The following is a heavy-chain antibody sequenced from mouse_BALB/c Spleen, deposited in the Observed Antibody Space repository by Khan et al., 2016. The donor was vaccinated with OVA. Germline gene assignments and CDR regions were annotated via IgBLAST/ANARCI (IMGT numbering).Heavy chain of an antibody. V-gene: IGHV3-2*02. CDR3: ARDGSRYNYAMDY. CDR1: GYSITSDYA. J-gene: IGHJ4*01. CDR2: INYSGST. Sequence: EVQLQESGPGLVKPSQTLSLTCTVTGYSITSDYAWNWIRQFPGNKLEWMGYINYSGSTNYNPDLKRRISITRETSTNNFFLQLNSVTTADTATYYCARDGSRYNYAMDYWGQGTSVTVSS. D-gene: IGHD2-3*01.